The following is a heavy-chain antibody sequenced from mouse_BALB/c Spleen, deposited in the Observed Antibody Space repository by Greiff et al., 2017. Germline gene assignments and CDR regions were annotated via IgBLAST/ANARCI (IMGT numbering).Heavy chain of an antibody. J-gene: IGHJ2*01. CDR3: ASDTTATFDY. V-gene: IGHV5-9-3*01. D-gene: IGHD1-2*01. CDR1: GFTFSSYA. Sequence: EVQLVESGGGLVKPGGSLKLSCAASGFTFSSYAMSWVRQTPEKRLEWVATISSGGSYTYYPDSVKGRFTISRDNAKNTLYLQMSSLRSEDTAMYYCASDTTATFDYWGQGTTLTVSS. CDR2: ISSGGSYT.